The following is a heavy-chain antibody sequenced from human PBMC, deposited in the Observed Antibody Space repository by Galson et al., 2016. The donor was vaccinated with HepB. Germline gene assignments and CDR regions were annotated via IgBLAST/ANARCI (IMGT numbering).Heavy chain of an antibody. D-gene: IGHD2-2*03. CDR2: VFHSGNT. J-gene: IGHJ4*02. V-gene: IGHV4-4*02. Sequence: SETLSLTCAVSGASINSLTWWSWVRQPPGKGLEWIGEVFHSGNTNYNSSLKSRVSMSADKSKNQFSLTLTSVTAADTAVYFCASLDNRRGGEVWGQGTLVTVSS. CDR3: ASLDNRRGGEV. CDR1: GASINSLTW.